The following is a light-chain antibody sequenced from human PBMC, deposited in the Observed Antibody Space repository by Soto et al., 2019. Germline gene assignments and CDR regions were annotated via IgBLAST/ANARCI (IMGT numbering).Light chain of an antibody. J-gene: IGKJ2*01. CDR2: AAS. V-gene: IGKV1-6*01. Sequence: AIQMTQSPSSLSASMGDRVTITCRASQAIGNDLTWYQQKPGKAPNLLIFAASSLQSGVPSRFSGSGSGTDFTLTISSLQPEDFATYYCLQDYNYPLTFGQGTKLEIK. CDR1: QAIGND. CDR3: LQDYNYPLT.